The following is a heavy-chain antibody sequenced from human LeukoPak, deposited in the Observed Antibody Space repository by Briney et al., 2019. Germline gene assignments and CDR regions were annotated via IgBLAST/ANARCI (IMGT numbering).Heavy chain of an antibody. J-gene: IGHJ4*02. V-gene: IGHV3-33*01. D-gene: IGHD3-3*01. CDR3: ARESRIWSGIWNFDY. Sequence: GRSLRLSCAASGFAFSNYGMHWDRQAPGKGLEWVALIWYDGTNENYADSVKGRFTISRDNSRNTLYLQLNSLRAEDTAVYYCARESRIWSGIWNFDYWGQGTLVIVSS. CDR1: GFAFSNYG. CDR2: IWYDGTNE.